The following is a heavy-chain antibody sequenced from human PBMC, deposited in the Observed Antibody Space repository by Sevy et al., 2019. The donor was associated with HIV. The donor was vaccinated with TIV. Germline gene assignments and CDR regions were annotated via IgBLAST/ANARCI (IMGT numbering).Heavy chain of an antibody. Sequence: GGSLRLSCATSGFTFSNYPMSWVRQAPGRGLEWVSGITGSGDETYYVDSVKGRFTISRDNSTNTLYLQINSLTAEDTVLYCCAKDRGTWSRGFDYWGQGTRVTVSS. J-gene: IGHJ4*02. CDR3: AKDRGTWSRGFDY. CDR1: GFTFSNYP. D-gene: IGHD6-13*01. CDR2: ITGSGDET. V-gene: IGHV3-23*01.